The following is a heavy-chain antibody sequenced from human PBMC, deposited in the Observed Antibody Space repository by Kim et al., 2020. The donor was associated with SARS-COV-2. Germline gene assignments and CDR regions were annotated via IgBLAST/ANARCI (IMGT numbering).Heavy chain of an antibody. CDR3: ARARLPSYYYDSSGYYAGAFDI. Sequence: SETLSLTCTVSGGSISSYYWSWIRQPPGKGLEWIGYIYYSGSTNYNPSLKSRVTISVDTSKNQFSLKLSSVTAADTAVYYCARARLPSYYYDSSGYYAGAFDIWGQGTMVTVSS. CDR2: IYYSGST. D-gene: IGHD3-22*01. V-gene: IGHV4-59*13. J-gene: IGHJ3*02. CDR1: GGSISSYY.